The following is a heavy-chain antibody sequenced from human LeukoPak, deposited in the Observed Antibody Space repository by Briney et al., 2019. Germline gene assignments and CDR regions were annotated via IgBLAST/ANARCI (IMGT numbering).Heavy chain of an antibody. V-gene: IGHV4-30-4*01. CDR2: IYYSGST. D-gene: IGHD2-2*02. Sequence: PSQTLSLTCTVSGGSISSGDYYRSWIRQPPGKGLEWIGYIYYSGSTYYNPSLKSRVTISVDTSKNQFSLKLSSVTAADTAVYYCARVLVVPAARPSAPGVFDIWGQGTMVTVSS. CDR1: GGSISSGDYY. J-gene: IGHJ3*02. CDR3: ARVLVVPAARPSAPGVFDI.